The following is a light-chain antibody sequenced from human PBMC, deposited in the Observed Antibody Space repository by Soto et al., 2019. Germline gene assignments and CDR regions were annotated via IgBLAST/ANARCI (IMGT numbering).Light chain of an antibody. CDR2: GAA. J-gene: IGKJ3*01. CDR1: QSVFSS. CDR3: QQYHRCPL. V-gene: IGKV3-15*01. Sequence: EIVMTQSPATLSVSLGERVTLSCRASQSVFSSLAWYQQKPGQAPRLLIYGAATRPIGIPARFSGSGSGTEFPLTISRLQSEDFAVYYCQQYHRCPLFGRGTRVDIK.